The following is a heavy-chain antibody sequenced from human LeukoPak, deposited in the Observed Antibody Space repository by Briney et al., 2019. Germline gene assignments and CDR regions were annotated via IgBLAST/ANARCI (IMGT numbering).Heavy chain of an antibody. V-gene: IGHV4-59*08. CDR2: IYYSGST. CDR1: GGSISSYY. D-gene: IGHD6-19*01. J-gene: IGHJ3*02. Sequence: SETLSLTCTVSGGSISSYYWSWIRQPPGKGLEWIGHIYYSGSTNYNPSLKSRVTISVDTSKNQFSLKLSSVTAADTAVYYCARGQWSLAFDIWGQGTMVTVSS. CDR3: ARGQWSLAFDI.